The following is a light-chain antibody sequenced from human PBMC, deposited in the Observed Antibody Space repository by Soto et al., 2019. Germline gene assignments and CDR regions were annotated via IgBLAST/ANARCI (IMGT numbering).Light chain of an antibody. CDR2: SAS. Sequence: EIVMTQSPDTLSVSPGERATLSCRASQNVATDLAWYQQRPGQAPRLLIFSASRRATGTPARFSGSGSGTEFTLTINSLQSEDSAVYYCQQSNTWRTFGQGTKVEV. CDR3: QQSNTWRT. CDR1: QNVATD. V-gene: IGKV3-15*01. J-gene: IGKJ1*01.